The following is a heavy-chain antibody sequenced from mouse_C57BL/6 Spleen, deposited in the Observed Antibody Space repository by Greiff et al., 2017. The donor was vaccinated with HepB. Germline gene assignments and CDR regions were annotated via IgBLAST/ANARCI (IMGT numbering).Heavy chain of an antibody. D-gene: IGHD2-4*01. Sequence: VQLQQPGAELVKPGASVKMSCKASGYTFTSYWITWVKQRPGQGLEWIGDIYPGSGSTNYNEKFKSKATLTVDTSSSTAYMQLSSLTSEDSAVYYCARYDYGRGWNAMDYWGQGTSVTVSS. CDR1: GYTFTSYW. CDR2: IYPGSGST. J-gene: IGHJ4*01. CDR3: ARYDYGRGWNAMDY. V-gene: IGHV1-55*01.